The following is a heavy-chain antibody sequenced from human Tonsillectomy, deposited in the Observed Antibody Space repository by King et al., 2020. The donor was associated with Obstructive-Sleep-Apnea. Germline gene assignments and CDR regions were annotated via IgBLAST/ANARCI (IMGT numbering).Heavy chain of an antibody. CDR2: ISHSSTTT. Sequence: VHLVESGGGLVQPGGSLRLSCAASGFTFSSYSLNWVRQAPGKGLEWVSHISHSSTTTYYADSLEGRFTVSRENADNSLHLQMNSLRVEDTAVYYCARGGRGTGIDYWGQGTLVTVSS. CDR3: ARGGRGTGIDY. V-gene: IGHV3-48*01. CDR1: GFTFSSYS. J-gene: IGHJ4*02.